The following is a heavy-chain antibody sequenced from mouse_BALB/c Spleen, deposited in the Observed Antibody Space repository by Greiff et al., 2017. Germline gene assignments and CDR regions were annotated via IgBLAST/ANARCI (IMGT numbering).Heavy chain of an antibody. V-gene: IGHV5-6*01. CDR2: ISSGGSYT. D-gene: IGHD1-2*01. J-gene: IGHJ1*01. CDR1: GFTFSSYG. CDR3: ARHSLLRLQYFDV. Sequence: EVMLVESGGDLVKPGGSLKLSCAASGFTFSSYGMSWVRQTPDKRLEWVATISSGGSYTYYPDSVKGRFTISRDNAKNTLYLQMSSLKSEDTAMYYCARHSLLRLQYFDVWGAGTTVTVSS.